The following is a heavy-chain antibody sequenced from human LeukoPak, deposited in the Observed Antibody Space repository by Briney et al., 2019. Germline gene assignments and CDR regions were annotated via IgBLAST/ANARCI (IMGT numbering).Heavy chain of an antibody. Sequence: GGSLRLSCAASGFTFSSYEMNWVRQAPGKGLEWVLYISSSGSTIYYADSVKGRFTISRDNAKNSLYLQMNSLRAEDTAVYYCARDYDYVWGSYRWIDYWGQGTLVTVSS. CDR2: ISSSGSTI. J-gene: IGHJ4*02. D-gene: IGHD3-16*02. CDR1: GFTFSSYE. V-gene: IGHV3-48*03. CDR3: ARDYDYVWGSYRWIDY.